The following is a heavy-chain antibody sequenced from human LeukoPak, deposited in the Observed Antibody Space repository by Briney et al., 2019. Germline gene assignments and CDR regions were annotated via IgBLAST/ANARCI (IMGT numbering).Heavy chain of an antibody. CDR3: ARATTYYYDSSGYYASLFDY. CDR1: GGSISSGDYY. D-gene: IGHD3-22*01. CDR2: IYFSGTT. Sequence: PSETLSLTCTVSGGSISSGDYYWSWVRQPPGKALEWIGYIYFSGTTYYKPALKSRVSMSVDTSKNQFSLKLSSVTAADTAVYYCARATTYYYDSSGYYASLFDYWGQGTLVTVSS. V-gene: IGHV4-30-4*01. J-gene: IGHJ4*02.